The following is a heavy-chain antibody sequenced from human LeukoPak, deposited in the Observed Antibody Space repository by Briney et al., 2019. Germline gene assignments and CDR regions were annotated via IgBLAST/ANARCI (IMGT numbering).Heavy chain of an antibody. CDR2: IYHTGST. CDR1: GGSFRGYY. V-gene: IGHV4-34*01. J-gene: IGHJ6*04. CDR3: ARDDFGVALGGV. D-gene: IGHD3-3*01. Sequence: PSETLSLTCSVYGGSFRGYYWRWIRQSPEKGLEWIGQIYHTGSTNYNPSLASRVTISLDISKSQFSLKLTSVTAADTAVYYCARDDFGVALGGVWSIGTTVTVSS.